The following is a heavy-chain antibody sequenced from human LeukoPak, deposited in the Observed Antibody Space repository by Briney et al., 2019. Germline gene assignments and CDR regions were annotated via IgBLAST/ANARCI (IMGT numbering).Heavy chain of an antibody. Sequence: PSETLSLTCTVSGGSISSYSWSWIGQPPGKGLEWIGYIYYSGSTNYNPSLKSRVTISVDTSKNQFSLKLSSVTAADTAVYYCARQGSGNYLSPVNYWGQGTLVTVSS. D-gene: IGHD1-26*01. J-gene: IGHJ4*02. CDR3: ARQGSGNYLSPVNY. CDR2: IYYSGST. V-gene: IGHV4-59*08. CDR1: GGSISSYS.